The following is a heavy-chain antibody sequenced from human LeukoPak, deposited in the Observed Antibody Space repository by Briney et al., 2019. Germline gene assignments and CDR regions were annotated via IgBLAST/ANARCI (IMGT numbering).Heavy chain of an antibody. Sequence: PSETLSLTCTVSGYSISSGYYWGWIRQPPGKGLEWIGSIYHSGSTYYNPSLKSRVTISVDTSKNQFSLKLSSVTAADTAVYYCARQSDYVNYWGQGTLVTVSS. J-gene: IGHJ4*02. V-gene: IGHV4-38-2*02. CDR3: ARQSDYVNY. CDR1: GYSISSGYY. CDR2: IYHSGST.